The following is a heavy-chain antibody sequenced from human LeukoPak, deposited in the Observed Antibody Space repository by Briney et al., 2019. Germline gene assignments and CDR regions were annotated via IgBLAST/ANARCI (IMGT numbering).Heavy chain of an antibody. J-gene: IGHJ4*02. CDR1: GFTFSNFA. CDR2: ISGGGAYT. Sequence: GGSLRLSCAASGFTFSNFAMSWVRQAPGKGLEWVSTISGGGAYTYYADSVKGRFTISRDNSKNTLDLQMKSLRVEDTALYYCAKPSGSGVDYWGRGTRVTVSS. D-gene: IGHD1-26*01. V-gene: IGHV3-23*01. CDR3: AKPSGSGVDY.